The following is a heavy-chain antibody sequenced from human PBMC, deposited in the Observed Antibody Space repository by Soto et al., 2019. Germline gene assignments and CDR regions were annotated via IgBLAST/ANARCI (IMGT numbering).Heavy chain of an antibody. CDR2: ISWDSGIR. V-gene: IGHV3-9*01. CDR1: GFTFNDHA. CDR3: AKDYNHYWSGYYAH. Sequence: EVQLVESGGGLVQPGRSLRLSCAASGFTFNDHAMHWVRQAPGKGLEWVSSISWDSGIREYADSVKGRFTISRDNAKNSLYLEMNSLRAEDTALYYCAKDYNHYWSGYYAHWGQGTPVTVSS. J-gene: IGHJ4*02. D-gene: IGHD3-3*01.